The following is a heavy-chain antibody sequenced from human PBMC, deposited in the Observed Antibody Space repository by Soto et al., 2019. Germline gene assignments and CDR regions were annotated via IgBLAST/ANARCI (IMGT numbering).Heavy chain of an antibody. CDR3: ASTYFDWSAPLY. CDR2: ISYDGSNK. D-gene: IGHD3-9*01. CDR1: GFTFSSYA. V-gene: IGHV3-30-3*01. J-gene: IGHJ4*02. Sequence: PXGSLRLSCSAAGFTFSSYAMHWVRQAPGKGLEWVAVISYDGSNKYYADSVKGRFTISRDNSKNTLYLQMNSLRAEDTAVYYCASTYFDWSAPLYWGQGTLVTVSS.